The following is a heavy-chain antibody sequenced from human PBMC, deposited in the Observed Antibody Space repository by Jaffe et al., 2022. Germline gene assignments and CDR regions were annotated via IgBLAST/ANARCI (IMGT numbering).Heavy chain of an antibody. D-gene: IGHD6-19*01. CDR1: GFTFSNYD. CDR2: IDYSGSST. J-gene: IGHJ4*02. Sequence: EVQLLESGGGLVEPGGSLRLSCAASGFTFSNYDMTWVRQAPGKGLEWVSLIDYSGSSTFYTDSVKGRFTISRDNSKNALFLQMNSLRAEDTAVYYCAKKMSDSGWYKFFDYWGQGILVTVSS. CDR3: AKKMSDSGWYKFFDY. V-gene: IGHV3-23*01.